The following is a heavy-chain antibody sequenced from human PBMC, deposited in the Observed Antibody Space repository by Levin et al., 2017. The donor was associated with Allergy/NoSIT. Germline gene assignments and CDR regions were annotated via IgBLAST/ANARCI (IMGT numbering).Heavy chain of an antibody. Sequence: SQTLSLTCTVSGGSVSSGSHYWSWIRQPPGKGLEWIGDIYYSGNTNYNPSLKSRVTISVDTSKNQFSLKLSSVTAADTAVYYCARALFGYDSSGIYFQPHFDYWGQGTLVTVSS. CDR1: GGSVSSGSHY. CDR2: IYYSGNT. CDR3: ARALFGYDSSGIYFQPHFDY. V-gene: IGHV4-61*01. J-gene: IGHJ4*02. D-gene: IGHD3-22*01.